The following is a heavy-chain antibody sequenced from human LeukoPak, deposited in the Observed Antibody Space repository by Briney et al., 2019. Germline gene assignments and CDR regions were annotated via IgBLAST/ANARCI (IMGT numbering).Heavy chain of an antibody. V-gene: IGHV3-48*03. CDR2: ISSSGSTV. CDR1: GFTFSSYE. CDR3: ATSGYYFEY. D-gene: IGHD3-22*01. Sequence: GGSLRLSCAASGFTFSSYEMNWVRQAPGKGPEWVSYISSSGSTVYYADSVKGRFTISRDNAKNSLYPQMHSLRAEDTAIYYCATSGYYFEYWGQGTLVTVSS. J-gene: IGHJ4*02.